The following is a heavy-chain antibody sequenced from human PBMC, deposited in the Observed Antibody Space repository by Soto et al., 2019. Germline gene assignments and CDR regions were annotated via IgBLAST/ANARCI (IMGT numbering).Heavy chain of an antibody. Sequence: SVKVSCKASGFTFTSSAVQWVRQARGQRLEWIGWIVVGSGNTNYAQKFQERVTITRDMSTSTAYMELSSLRSEDTAVYHCAASLYYDFWSGYYTLFDYWGQGTLVTVSS. V-gene: IGHV1-58*01. CDR1: GFTFTSSA. CDR2: IVVGSGNT. D-gene: IGHD3-3*01. CDR3: AASLYYDFWSGYYTLFDY. J-gene: IGHJ4*02.